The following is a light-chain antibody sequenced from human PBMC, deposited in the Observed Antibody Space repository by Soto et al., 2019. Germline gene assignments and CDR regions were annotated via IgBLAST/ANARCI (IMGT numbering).Light chain of an antibody. CDR2: AAS. CDR1: QSISSY. V-gene: IGKV1-39*01. J-gene: IGKJ4*01. Sequence: DIQMTQSPSSLSASVGDRVTITCRASQSISSYLNWYQQKPVKAPKLLIYAASSLQSGAPSRFSGSGSGTDFTLTISSLQPEDFATYYCLKSYSTPLTFGEGTKVEIK. CDR3: LKSYSTPLT.